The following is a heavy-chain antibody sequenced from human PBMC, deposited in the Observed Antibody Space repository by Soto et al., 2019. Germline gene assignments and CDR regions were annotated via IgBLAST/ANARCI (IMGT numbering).Heavy chain of an antibody. V-gene: IGHV3-23*01. Sequence: EVQLLESGGGLVQPGGSMRLSCAASGFTFSSYAVTWVRQAPGKGLEWVSIISGTGVSIFYADSVKGRFTISRDNSNNTLYLQMHSLTAEDTAVYYCAKALTTFGVVTNHVDYWGQGTLVTVSS. D-gene: IGHD3-3*01. CDR1: GFTFSSYA. J-gene: IGHJ4*02. CDR2: ISGTGVSI. CDR3: AKALTTFGVVTNHVDY.